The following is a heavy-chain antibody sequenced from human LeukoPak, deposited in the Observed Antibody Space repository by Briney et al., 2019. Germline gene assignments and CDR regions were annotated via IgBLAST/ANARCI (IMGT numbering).Heavy chain of an antibody. CDR2: IYPGDSDT. V-gene: IGHV5-51*01. D-gene: IGHD3-3*01. Sequence: GESLKISCKGSGYSFTSYWIGWVRQMPGKGLEWMGIIYPGDSDTRYSPSFQGQVTISADKSISTAYLQWSSLKASDTAMYYCARVDDFWSGYYRAGINYYMDVWGKGTTVTVSS. CDR1: GYSFTSYW. J-gene: IGHJ6*03. CDR3: ARVDDFWSGYYRAGINYYMDV.